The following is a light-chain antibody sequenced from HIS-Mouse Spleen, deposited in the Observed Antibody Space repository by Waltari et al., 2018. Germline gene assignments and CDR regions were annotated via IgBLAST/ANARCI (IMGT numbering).Light chain of an antibody. V-gene: IGLV3-10*01. CDR2: EDS. CDR3: YSTDSSGNHRV. J-gene: IGLJ2*01. CDR1: ALPKKL. Sequence: SYELTQPPSVSVSPGQTARITCSGHALPKKLADWFQQKSGQATVLVIYEDSKRPSGIPERFSGSSSGTMATLTISGAQVEDEADYYCYSTDSSGNHRVFGGGTKLTVL.